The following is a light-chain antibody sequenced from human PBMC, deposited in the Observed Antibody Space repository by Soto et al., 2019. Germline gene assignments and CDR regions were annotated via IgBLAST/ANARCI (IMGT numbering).Light chain of an antibody. Sequence: QAVVTQSPSASASLGASVKLTCTLSSEHSSYAIAWHQQLPEKGPRFLMKLNTDGSHNKGDGIPDRFSGSNSGAERYLTISSLQSEDEADYYCQTWTTGIRVFGGGTKLTVL. CDR1: SEHSSYA. CDR2: LNTDGSH. CDR3: QTWTTGIRV. V-gene: IGLV4-69*01. J-gene: IGLJ2*01.